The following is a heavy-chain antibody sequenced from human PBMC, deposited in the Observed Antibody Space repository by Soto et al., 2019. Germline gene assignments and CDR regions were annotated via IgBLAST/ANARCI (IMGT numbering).Heavy chain of an antibody. J-gene: IGHJ4*02. CDR3: TRAEEMATIRFEH. CDR1: GYTFAFYF. CDR2: INPTGGPT. V-gene: IGHV1-46*01. Sequence: ASVKVSCKASGYTFAFYFIHWVRQAPGHGLEWMGTINPTGGPTSYVQKCQGRVTMTRDTSTNPVYMELTSLTYDDTGVYYCTRAEEMATIRFEHWGQGTLVTVSS.